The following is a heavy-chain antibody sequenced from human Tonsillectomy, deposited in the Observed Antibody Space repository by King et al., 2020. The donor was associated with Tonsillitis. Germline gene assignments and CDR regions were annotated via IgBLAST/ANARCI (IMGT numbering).Heavy chain of an antibody. V-gene: IGHV1-69*01. CDR2: IIPIFGSA. Sequence: QLVQSGAEVKKPGSSVKVSCKAFGRTFSNYAISWVRQAPGQGLEWLGGIIPIFGSANYAQKFQGRVTITADESTSTAYMELSSLRSEDTAVYYCARGGSYYGDYWADYWGQGTLVTVSS. CDR3: ARGGSYYGDYWADY. J-gene: IGHJ4*02. D-gene: IGHD4-17*01. CDR1: GRTFSNYA.